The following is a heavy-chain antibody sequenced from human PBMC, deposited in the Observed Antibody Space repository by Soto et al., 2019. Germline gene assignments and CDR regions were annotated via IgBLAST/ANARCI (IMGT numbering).Heavy chain of an antibody. Sequence: GASVKVSCKSSGYTFTSYAMHWVRQAPGQRLEWMGWINAGNGNTKYSQKFQGRVTITRDTSASTAYMELSSLRSEDTAVYYCARGVGYYDSSGYYYAHYYGMDVWGQGTTVTVSS. CDR3: ARGVGYYDSSGYYYAHYYGMDV. CDR2: INAGNGNT. J-gene: IGHJ6*02. CDR1: GYTFTSYA. D-gene: IGHD3-22*01. V-gene: IGHV1-3*01.